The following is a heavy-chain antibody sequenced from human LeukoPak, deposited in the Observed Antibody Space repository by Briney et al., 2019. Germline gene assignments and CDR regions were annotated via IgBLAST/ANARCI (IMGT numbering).Heavy chain of an antibody. D-gene: IGHD3-22*01. V-gene: IGHV4-34*01. CDR1: GASVSGYY. Sequence: SETLSLTRAVYGASVSGYYWSWIRQPPGKGLEWIGEINHSGRTNYNPSLKSRVTISVDMSTDQFSLKLGSVTAADTAVYYCARGPPADYYDRSGFYPCFDYWGQGALVTVSS. CDR2: INHSGRT. J-gene: IGHJ4*02. CDR3: ARGPPADYYDRSGFYPCFDY.